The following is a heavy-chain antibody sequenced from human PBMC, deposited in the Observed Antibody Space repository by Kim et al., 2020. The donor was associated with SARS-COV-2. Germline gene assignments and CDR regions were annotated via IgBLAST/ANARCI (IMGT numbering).Heavy chain of an antibody. CDR1: GFTFDDYG. CDR3: TRSAGPGIAAAGDY. D-gene: IGHD6-13*01. V-gene: IGHV3-20*04. CDR2: VNWIGGNT. Sequence: GGSLRLSCAASGFTFDDYGMTWVRQAPGKGLEWVSGVNWIGGNTVYADSVKGRFTISRDNAKNSQYLQMNSLRADDTALYYCTRSAGPGIAAAGDYWGQGTLVTVSS. J-gene: IGHJ4*02.